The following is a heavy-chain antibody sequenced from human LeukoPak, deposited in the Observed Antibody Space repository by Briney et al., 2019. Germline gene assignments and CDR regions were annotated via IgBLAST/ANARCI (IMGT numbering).Heavy chain of an antibody. D-gene: IGHD2-21*01. J-gene: IGHJ4*02. Sequence: GGSLRLSCAASGFTFSNAYMNWVRQAPGKGLEWVGRIKSKTDGETTEYAAPVKGRFSISRDDSKNMLYLRMNSLKTEDTAVYYCITPLPYSAQGGQGTLVTVSS. CDR2: IKSKTDGETT. CDR3: ITPLPYSAQ. CDR1: GFTFSNAY. V-gene: IGHV3-15*07.